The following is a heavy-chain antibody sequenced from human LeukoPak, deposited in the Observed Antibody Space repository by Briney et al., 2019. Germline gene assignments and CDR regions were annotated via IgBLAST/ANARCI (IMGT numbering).Heavy chain of an antibody. D-gene: IGHD5-12*01. J-gene: IGHJ6*02. CDR3: ARARRSDIVATVLLYYYGMGV. CDR2: MHYSGST. V-gene: IGHV4-39*07. Sequence: NSSETLSLTCSVSGGSITKNGYYWGWIRQSPETGLEWIGSMHYSGSTYYNPSLNSRVTISVDTSKNQFSLKLSSVTAADTAVYYCARARRSDIVATVLLYYYGMGVWGQGTTVTVSS. CDR1: GGSITKNGYY.